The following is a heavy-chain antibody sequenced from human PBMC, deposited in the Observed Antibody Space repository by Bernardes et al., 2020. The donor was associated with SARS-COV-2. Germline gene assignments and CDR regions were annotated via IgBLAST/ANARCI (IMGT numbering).Heavy chain of an antibody. CDR2: INPNSGVT. Sequence: ASVKVSCKASGYTFTAYFMHWVRQAPGQGLEWMGLINPNSGVTTYAQNFQDWVTMTRDTSISTAYMELSRLRSDDTAVYYCARAGGNYRLYYYGMDVWGQGTTVTVSS. CDR1: GYTFTAYF. D-gene: IGHD3-16*01. CDR3: ARAGGNYRLYYYGMDV. V-gene: IGHV1-2*04. J-gene: IGHJ6*02.